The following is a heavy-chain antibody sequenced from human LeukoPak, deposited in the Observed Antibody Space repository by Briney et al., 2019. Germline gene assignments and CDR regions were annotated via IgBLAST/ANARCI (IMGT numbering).Heavy chain of an antibody. D-gene: IGHD3-10*01. Sequence: PSETLSPTCAVSGAPTSSSPWWGWFRQPPRKGLEWIGEIYHGGSTNCNPSLKGRVTISVDRSNNQFSLRLTSVTAADTAVYYCARGEEHGSGTVHFDYWGQGTLVTVSS. CDR2: IYHGGST. V-gene: IGHV4-4*02. J-gene: IGHJ4*02. CDR3: ARGEEHGSGTVHFDY. CDR1: GAPTSSSPW.